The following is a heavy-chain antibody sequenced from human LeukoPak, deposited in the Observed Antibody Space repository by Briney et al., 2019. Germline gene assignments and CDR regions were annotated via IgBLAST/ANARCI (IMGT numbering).Heavy chain of an antibody. CDR3: AREDGYCSGGNCYSYFDS. CDR1: GFTYSSYA. V-gene: IGHV3-23*01. D-gene: IGHD2-15*01. CDR2: ISGSGGST. J-gene: IGHJ4*02. Sequence: GGSLRLSCAASGFTYSSYAMSWVRQAPGKGLGWVSAISGSGGSTYYADSVKGRFTISRDNSKNTLYLQMNSLRAEDTAMYFCAREDGYCSGGNCYSYFDSWGQGTLVTVSS.